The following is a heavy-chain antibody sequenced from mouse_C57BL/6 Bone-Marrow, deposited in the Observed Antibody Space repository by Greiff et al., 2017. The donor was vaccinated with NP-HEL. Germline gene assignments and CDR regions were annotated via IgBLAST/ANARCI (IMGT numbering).Heavy chain of an antibody. V-gene: IGHV1-50*01. Sequence: QVQLQQPGAELVKPGASVKLSCKASGYTFTSYWMQWVKQRPGQGLEWIGEIDPSDSYTNYNQKFKGKATLTVDTSSSTAYMQLSSLTSEDSAVYDCARDDYDEGGFAYWGQGTLVTVSA. CDR1: GYTFTSYW. J-gene: IGHJ3*01. D-gene: IGHD2-4*01. CDR3: ARDDYDEGGFAY. CDR2: IDPSDSYT.